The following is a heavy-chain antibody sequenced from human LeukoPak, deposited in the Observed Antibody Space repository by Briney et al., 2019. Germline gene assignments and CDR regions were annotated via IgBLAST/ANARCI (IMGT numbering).Heavy chain of an antibody. J-gene: IGHJ6*02. CDR1: GYTLTELS. CDR2: FDPEDGES. V-gene: IGHV1-24*01. Sequence: RASVKVSCKVSGYTLTELSMHWVRQAPGKGLEWMGGFDPEDGESFYAQKFQGRVTMTEDTSTDTAYMELSSLRSEDTAVYYCATFLLDSYYYGIDVWGQGTTVTVS. CDR3: ATFLLDSYYYGIDV. D-gene: IGHD6-6*01.